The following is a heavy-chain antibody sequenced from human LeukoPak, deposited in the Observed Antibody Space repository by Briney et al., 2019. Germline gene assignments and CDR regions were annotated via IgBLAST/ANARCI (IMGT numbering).Heavy chain of an antibody. CDR2: IYYNGGT. D-gene: IGHD3-10*01. V-gene: IGHV4-38-2*02. CDR3: AKSNGYGLVDI. CDR1: GYSISSGYY. Sequence: PSETLSLTCTVSGYSISSGYYWGWIRQTPGKGLEWIGNIYYNGGTYFNPSLKSRVTISIDTSKNQFSLKLSSVTAADTAVYYCAKSNGYGLVDIWGQGTMVTVSS. J-gene: IGHJ3*02.